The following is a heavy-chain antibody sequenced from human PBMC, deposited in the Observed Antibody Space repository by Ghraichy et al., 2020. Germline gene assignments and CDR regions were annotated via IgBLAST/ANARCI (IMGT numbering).Heavy chain of an antibody. Sequence: SQTLSLNCAISGDNVSSNTAAWNWIRQSPSRGLEWLGRTFYKSKWNNDYDISVKSRITINPDTSTNQFSLHLNSVTPEDTAIYYCAREIEVLSSYYYHHMDVWGQGTTVTVSS. J-gene: IGHJ6*02. CDR1: GDNVSSNTAA. D-gene: IGHD2-21*01. CDR2: TFYKSKWNN. CDR3: AREIEVLSSYYYHHMDV. V-gene: IGHV6-1*01.